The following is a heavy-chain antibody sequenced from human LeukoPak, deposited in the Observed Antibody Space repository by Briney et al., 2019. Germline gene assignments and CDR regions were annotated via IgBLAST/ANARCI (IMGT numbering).Heavy chain of an antibody. D-gene: IGHD3-9*01. J-gene: IGHJ6*02. Sequence: PGGSLRLSCAASGFTFSSYAMSWVRQAPGKGLEWVSAISGSGGSTYYADSVKGRFTISRDNSKNTLYLQMDSLRAEDTAVYYCARDPRVRYFDTYYYYYGMDVWGQGTTVTVSS. V-gene: IGHV3-23*01. CDR2: ISGSGGST. CDR3: ARDPRVRYFDTYYYYYGMDV. CDR1: GFTFSSYA.